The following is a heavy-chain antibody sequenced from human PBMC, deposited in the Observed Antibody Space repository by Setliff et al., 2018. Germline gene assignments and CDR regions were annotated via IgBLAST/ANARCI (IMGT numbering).Heavy chain of an antibody. J-gene: IGHJ5*02. Sequence: PSETLSLTCTVSGGSISSGGYYWSWIRQHPGKGLEWIGYIYYSGSTYYNPSLKSRVTISVDTSKNQFSLKLSSVTAADTAVYYCARARPTRYYHDSSGYGRWNWFDPWGQGTLVTVSS. V-gene: IGHV4-31*03. CDR2: IYYSGST. D-gene: IGHD3-22*01. CDR1: GGSISSGGYY. CDR3: ARARPTRYYHDSSGYGRWNWFDP.